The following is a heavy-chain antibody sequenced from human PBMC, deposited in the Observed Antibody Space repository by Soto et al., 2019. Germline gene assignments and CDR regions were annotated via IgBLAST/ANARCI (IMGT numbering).Heavy chain of an antibody. Sequence: GASVKVSCKVSGYTLTELSIHWVRQAPGEGLEWMGGFDLDNGETIYAQRFQGRVTMTEEAAADTPCMELSNLRTEYSAVDYCAIEVRRSNQFDHWGQGTMVTVSS. V-gene: IGHV1-24*01. J-gene: IGHJ4*01. D-gene: IGHD3-10*01. CDR2: FDLDNGET. CDR1: GYTLTELS. CDR3: AIEVRRSNQFDH.